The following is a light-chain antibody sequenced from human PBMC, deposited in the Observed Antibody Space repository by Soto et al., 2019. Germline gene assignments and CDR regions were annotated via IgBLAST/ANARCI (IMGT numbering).Light chain of an antibody. Sequence: DIQMTQSPSTLSASVGDRVTITCRASQSISSWLAWYQQKPWKAPKLLIYKASSLESGVPSRFSGSGSGTEFTLTISSLQPYDFATYDCQQYNSYPWTCGQGTKVEIK. V-gene: IGKV1-5*03. CDR1: QSISSW. J-gene: IGKJ1*01. CDR2: KAS. CDR3: QQYNSYPWT.